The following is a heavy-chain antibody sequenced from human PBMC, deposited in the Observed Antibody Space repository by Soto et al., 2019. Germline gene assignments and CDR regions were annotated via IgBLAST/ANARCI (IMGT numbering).Heavy chain of an antibody. V-gene: IGHV3-48*01. CDR1: GFTLSRYS. D-gene: IGHD3-10*01. Sequence: EVQLVESGGGLVQPGGSLRLSCVASGFTLSRYSMNWVRQAPGKWMEWVSYISRSSSTIYYADSVKGRFTISRDNAENSLYLQMNSLRAEETAVYYCARDLAGGLHDSWGQGTRVTVSS. CDR2: ISRSSSTI. CDR3: ARDLAGGLHDS. J-gene: IGHJ4*02.